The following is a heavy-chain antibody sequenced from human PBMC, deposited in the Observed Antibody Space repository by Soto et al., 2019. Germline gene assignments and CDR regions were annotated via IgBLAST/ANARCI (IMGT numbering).Heavy chain of an antibody. CDR2: ISTNGGST. D-gene: IGHD3-22*01. J-gene: IGHJ4*02. Sequence: GGSLRLSCSASGFTFSSYAMHWVRQAPGKGLEYVSSISTNGGSTHYADSVKGRFTISRDNSKNTQYLQMSSLRVDDTAVFYCVKGEYYYDSSGYYPFDYWGQGTLVTVSS. V-gene: IGHV3-64D*06. CDR3: VKGEYYYDSSGYYPFDY. CDR1: GFTFSSYA.